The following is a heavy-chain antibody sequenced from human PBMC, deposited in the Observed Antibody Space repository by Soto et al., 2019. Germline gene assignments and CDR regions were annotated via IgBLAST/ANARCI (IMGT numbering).Heavy chain of an antibody. J-gene: IGHJ6*02. V-gene: IGHV1-69*13. D-gene: IGHD3-10*01. CDR1: GGTFRSFG. Sequence: ASVKVSCKASGGTFRSFGIGWVRQAPGQGLEWMGGIIPVFGTTQYAQKFQGRVTITADESTTTAYMELSSLRSEDTAVYYCARIIDRDNYYGMDVWGQGTKVTVSS. CDR3: ARIIDRDNYYGMDV. CDR2: IIPVFGTT.